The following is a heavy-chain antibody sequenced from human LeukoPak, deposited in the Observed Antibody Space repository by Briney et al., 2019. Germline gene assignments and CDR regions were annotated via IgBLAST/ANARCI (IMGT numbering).Heavy chain of an antibody. CDR2: ISGSGGST. CDR3: AKDKEAARCYFDY. V-gene: IGHV3-23*01. Sequence: PGGSLRLSCAASGLTFSSYAMSWVRQAPGKGLEWVSAISGSGGSTYYADSVKGRFTISRDNSKNTLYLQMNSLRAEDTAVYYCAKDKEAARCYFDYWGQGTLVTVSS. D-gene: IGHD6-6*01. CDR1: GLTFSSYA. J-gene: IGHJ4*02.